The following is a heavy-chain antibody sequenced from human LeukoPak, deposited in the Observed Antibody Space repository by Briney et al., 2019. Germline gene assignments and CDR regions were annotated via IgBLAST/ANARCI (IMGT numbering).Heavy chain of an antibody. V-gene: IGHV3-23*01. CDR3: AKGRRITMIVVVSPFDY. Sequence: PGGSLRLSCAASGFTFSSYAMSWVRQAPGKGLERVSAISGSGGSTYYADSVKGRFTISRDNSKNTLYLQMNSLRAEDTAVYYCAKGRRITMIVVVSPFDYWGQGTLVTVSS. CDR2: ISGSGGST. CDR1: GFTFSSYA. J-gene: IGHJ4*02. D-gene: IGHD3-22*01.